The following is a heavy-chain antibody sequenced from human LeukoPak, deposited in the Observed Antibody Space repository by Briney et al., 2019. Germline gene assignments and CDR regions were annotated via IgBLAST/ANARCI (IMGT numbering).Heavy chain of an antibody. J-gene: IGHJ4*02. Sequence: GGSLRLSCAASGFTFSRYSMNWVRQTPGKGLEWVSSISSSSTYIYYVDSVKGRFTISRDNAKNSLYLQMNSLRADDTAVYYCAREPTVTILWGQGTLVTVSS. CDR2: ISSSSTYI. D-gene: IGHD4-4*01. V-gene: IGHV3-21*01. CDR1: GFTFSRYS. CDR3: AREPTVTIL.